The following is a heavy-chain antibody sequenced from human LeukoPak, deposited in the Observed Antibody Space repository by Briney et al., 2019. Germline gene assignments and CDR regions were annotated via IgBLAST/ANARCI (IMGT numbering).Heavy chain of an antibody. J-gene: IGHJ4*02. D-gene: IGHD1-14*01. Sequence: GGSLRLSCAGSGFTFGGYGMHWFRQTPGKGLGWVAVIAYDGSRAFYADSVKGRFTLSRDNSKNTMSVQIDDLRAEDTAVYYCTRYNNDHFDYWGQGTLVTVSS. CDR2: IAYDGSRA. V-gene: IGHV3-33*01. CDR3: TRYNNDHFDY. CDR1: GFTFGGYG.